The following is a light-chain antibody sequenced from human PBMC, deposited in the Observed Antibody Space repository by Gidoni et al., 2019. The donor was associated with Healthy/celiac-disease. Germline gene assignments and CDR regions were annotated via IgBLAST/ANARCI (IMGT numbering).Light chain of an antibody. CDR1: QGISSY. J-gene: IGKJ1*01. CDR2: AAS. V-gene: IGKV1-8*01. Sequence: RMTQSPSSFSASTGDRVTITCRASQGISSYLAWYQQKPGKAPKLLIYAASTLQSGVPSRFSGSGSGTDFTLTISCLQSEDFATYYCQQYYSYPRTFGQGTKVEIK. CDR3: QQYYSYPRT.